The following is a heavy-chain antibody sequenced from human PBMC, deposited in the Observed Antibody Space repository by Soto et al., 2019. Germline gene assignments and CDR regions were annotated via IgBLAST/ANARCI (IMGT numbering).Heavy chain of an antibody. V-gene: IGHV3-30*18. CDR2: ISSDGSNK. J-gene: IGHJ4*02. CDR1: GFTFSSYG. CDR3: AKFRDVAY. D-gene: IGHD5-12*01. Sequence: QVQLVESGGGVVQPGRSLRLSCAASGFTFSSYGMHWVRQAPGKGLEWVAVISSDGSNKYYADTVKGRFTISRDNSKNTLFLQMNSLKPEDTAVYYCAKFRDVAYWGQGTLVTVSS.